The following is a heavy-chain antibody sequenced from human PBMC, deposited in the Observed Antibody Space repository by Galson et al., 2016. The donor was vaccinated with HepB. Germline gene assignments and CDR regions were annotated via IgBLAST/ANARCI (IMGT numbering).Heavy chain of an antibody. CDR1: GFTFNTSA. V-gene: IGHV3-23*01. Sequence: SLRLSCAASGFTFNTSAMSWVRQAPGKGLEWVSVITDSGGRTDYADSVKGRFTVARDNSKNTLFLQMTSLRADDTAVYYCAKMGGSGRSYRRFFDYWGQGTLVTVSS. CDR2: ITDSGGRT. CDR3: AKMGGSGRSYRRFFDY. J-gene: IGHJ4*02. D-gene: IGHD3-10*01.